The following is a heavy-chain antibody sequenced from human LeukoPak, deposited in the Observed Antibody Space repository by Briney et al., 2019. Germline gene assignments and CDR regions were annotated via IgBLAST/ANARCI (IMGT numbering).Heavy chain of an antibody. CDR3: SRENGAFSPFGY. CDR2: IHYSGNT. J-gene: IGHJ4*02. D-gene: IGHD2-8*01. CDR1: GGSSRSGDYF. Sequence: SETLSLTCAVSGGSSRSGDYFWSWIRQPPGKGLEWIGHIHYSGNTYYNPSLKSRVSISVDTSKNQFSLKLSSVTAADTAVYFCSRENGAFSPFGYWGQGTLVTVPS. V-gene: IGHV4-30-4*01.